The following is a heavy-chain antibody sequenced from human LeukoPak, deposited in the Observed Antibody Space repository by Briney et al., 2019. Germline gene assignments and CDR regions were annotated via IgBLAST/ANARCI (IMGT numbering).Heavy chain of an antibody. CDR1: GFTFNTNA. D-gene: IGHD3-10*01. V-gene: IGHV3-23*01. J-gene: IGHJ4*02. CDR3: AREDGSGSSLFDY. CDR2: ITDTGDST. Sequence: GGSLRLSCAASGFTFNTNAMTWVRQAPGKGLEWVSTITDTGDSTHSADSVKGRFTISRDNSKNTVYLQMNSLRSEDTALYYCAREDGSGSSLFDYWGQGTLVTVSS.